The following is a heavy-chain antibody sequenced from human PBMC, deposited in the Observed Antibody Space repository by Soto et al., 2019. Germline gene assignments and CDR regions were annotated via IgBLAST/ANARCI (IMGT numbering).Heavy chain of an antibody. V-gene: IGHV3-15*01. Sequence: EVQLVESGGGLVKPGESLRLSCAASGFTFSNAWMNWVRQAPGKGLEWVGRIKSKTDGGTIDYPAPVKGRFTISRDDSRNTLYLQMNSLRTDDTAVYYCTTARPRGPDYWGQGTLVTVSS. CDR1: GFTFSNAW. CDR3: TTARPRGPDY. D-gene: IGHD5-12*01. CDR2: IKSKTDGGTI. J-gene: IGHJ4*02.